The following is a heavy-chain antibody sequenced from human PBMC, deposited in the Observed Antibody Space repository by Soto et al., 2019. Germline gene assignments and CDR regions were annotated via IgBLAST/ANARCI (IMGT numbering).Heavy chain of an antibody. J-gene: IGHJ6*02. V-gene: IGHV5-10-1*01. Sequence: GESLKISCKGSGYSFTSYWISWVRQMPGKGLEWMGRIDPSDSYTNYSPSFQGHVTISADKSISTAYLQWSSLKASDTAMYYCASRSSSSYYYYGMDVWGQGTKVTVSS. CDR3: ASRSSSSYYYYGMDV. D-gene: IGHD6-6*01. CDR1: GYSFTSYW. CDR2: IDPSDSYT.